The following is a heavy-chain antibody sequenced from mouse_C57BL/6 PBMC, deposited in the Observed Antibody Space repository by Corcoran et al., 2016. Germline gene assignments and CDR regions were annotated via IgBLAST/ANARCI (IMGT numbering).Heavy chain of an antibody. CDR3: ARDYSNWYFDV. CDR2: INPNNGGT. CDR1: GYTFTDYY. D-gene: IGHD2-5*01. Sequence: EVQLQQSGPELVKPGASVKISCKASGYTFTDYYMNWVKQSHGKSLEWIGDINPNNGGTSYNQKFKGKATLTVDKSSSTAYMELRSLTSEASAVYYCARDYSNWYFDVWGTGTTVTVSS. V-gene: IGHV1-26*01. J-gene: IGHJ1*03.